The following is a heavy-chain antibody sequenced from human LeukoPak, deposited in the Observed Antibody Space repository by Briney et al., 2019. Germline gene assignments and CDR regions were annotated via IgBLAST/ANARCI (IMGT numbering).Heavy chain of an antibody. CDR1: GFTFSNAW. J-gene: IGHJ4*02. CDR3: TTLVIAVAGTSDY. D-gene: IGHD6-19*01. CDR2: IKSKTDGGTT. V-gene: IGHV3-15*01. Sequence: KPGRSLTLSCTASGFTFSNAWMSWVRQAPGKGLEWVGRIKSKTDGGTTDYAAPVKGRFTVSRDDSKNTLYLQMNSLKTEDTAVYYCTTLVIAVAGTSDYWGQGTLATVSS.